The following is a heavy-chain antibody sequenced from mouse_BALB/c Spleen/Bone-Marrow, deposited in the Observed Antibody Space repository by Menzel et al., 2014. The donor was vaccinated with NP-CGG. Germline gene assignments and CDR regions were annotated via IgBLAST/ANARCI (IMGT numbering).Heavy chain of an antibody. J-gene: IGHJ4*01. Sequence: VKLQESGPELVRPGASVKMSCKASDYTFXSYWMHWVKQRPGQGLEWIGMIDPSNSETRLNQKFKDKATLNVDKSSNTAYMHLSSLTSEDSAVYYCARTFQPRRAMDYWGQGSSVTVSS. CDR2: IDPSNSET. V-gene: IGHV1-74*01. CDR1: DYTFXSYW. D-gene: IGHD6-1*01. CDR3: ARTFQPRRAMDY.